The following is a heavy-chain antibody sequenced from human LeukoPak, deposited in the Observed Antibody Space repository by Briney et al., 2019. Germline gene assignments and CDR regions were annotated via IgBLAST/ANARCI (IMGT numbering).Heavy chain of an antibody. J-gene: IGHJ5*02. CDR3: ARDPVDSSGA. CDR1: GGSISSGGYS. V-gene: IGHV4-31*11. D-gene: IGHD3-22*01. CDR2: IYYSGST. Sequence: PSETLSLTCAVSGGSISSGGYSWSWIRQHPGKGLEWIGYIYYSGSTYYNPSLKSRVTISVDTSKNQFSLKLSSVTAADTAVYYCARDPVDSSGAWGQGTLVTVSS.